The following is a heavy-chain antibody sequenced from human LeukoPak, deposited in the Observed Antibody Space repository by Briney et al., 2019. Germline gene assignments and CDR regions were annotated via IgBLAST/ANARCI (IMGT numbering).Heavy chain of an antibody. J-gene: IGHJ4*02. CDR3: ARLKEGIDY. D-gene: IGHD3-10*01. Sequence: SETLSLTCTVSGGSISSSGYYWAWIRQPPGKGLEWIGSIYYTGSTYYNPSLKSRVTISVDTSKNKFSLKLISVTAADTAVYYCARLKEGIDYWGQGTLVTVSS. CDR1: GGSISSSGYY. V-gene: IGHV4-39*01. CDR2: IYYTGST.